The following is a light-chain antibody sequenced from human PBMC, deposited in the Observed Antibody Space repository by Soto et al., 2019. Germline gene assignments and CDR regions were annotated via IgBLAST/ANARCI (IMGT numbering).Light chain of an antibody. V-gene: IGKV1-5*03. J-gene: IGKJ1*01. Sequence: DIQMTQSPSTLSASVGDRVTITCRASQSVSSWVAWYHLKPGKAPKLLIYKASTVETGVPSRFSGSGSRTEFTLTISSLQPDDFATYYCQHYASFSGTFGQGTKVEIK. CDR3: QHYASFSGT. CDR2: KAS. CDR1: QSVSSW.